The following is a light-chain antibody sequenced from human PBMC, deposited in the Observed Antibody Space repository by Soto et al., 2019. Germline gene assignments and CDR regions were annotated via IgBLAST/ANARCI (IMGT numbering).Light chain of an antibody. V-gene: IGKV1-5*01. CDR1: QSISSW. Sequence: DIQMTQSPSTLSASVGDRVTVTCRASQSISSWLAWYQQKPGKAPKLLIYDASSLESGVPSRFSGSGSGTEFTLTITSLYPDDFAPYYCQKNNSYSITFGQGTRLEIK. CDR2: DAS. CDR3: QKNNSYSIT. J-gene: IGKJ5*01.